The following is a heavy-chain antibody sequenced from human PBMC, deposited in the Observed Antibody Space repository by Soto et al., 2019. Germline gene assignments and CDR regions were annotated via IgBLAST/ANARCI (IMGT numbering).Heavy chain of an antibody. D-gene: IGHD1-20*01. Sequence: QVQLQQWGAGLLKPSETLSLTCAVYGGSFSGYYWSWIRQPPGKGLEWIGEINHSGSTNYNPSLKSRVTISVDTSKNQFSLKLSSVTAADTAVYYCARDVEYNWTDMNAFDIWGQGKMVTVSS. CDR1: GGSFSGYY. CDR2: INHSGST. V-gene: IGHV4-34*01. J-gene: IGHJ3*02. CDR3: ARDVEYNWTDMNAFDI.